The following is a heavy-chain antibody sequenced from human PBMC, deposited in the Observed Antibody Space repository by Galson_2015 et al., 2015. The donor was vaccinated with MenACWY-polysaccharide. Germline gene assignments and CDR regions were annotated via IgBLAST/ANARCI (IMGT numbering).Heavy chain of an antibody. D-gene: IGHD2-15*01. Sequence: SLRLSCAASGFIFRSYWMHWVRQAPGKGLVWVSRMNIDGSRTTYAESLKGRFTTSRDNAKNTLFLQMNSLRAEDTAVYYCAREIVESGVYYFDHWGRGTLVTVSS. CDR2: MNIDGSRT. CDR3: AREIVESGVYYFDH. J-gene: IGHJ4*02. V-gene: IGHV3-74*01. CDR1: GFIFRSYW.